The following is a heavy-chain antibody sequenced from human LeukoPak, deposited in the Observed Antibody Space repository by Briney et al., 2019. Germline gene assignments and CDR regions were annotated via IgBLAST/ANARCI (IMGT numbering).Heavy chain of an antibody. CDR1: GFAFSNAW. D-gene: IGHD3-3*01. Sequence: GGSLRLSCAASGFAFSNAWMSWVRQAPGKGLEWVGRIKSKTDGGTTDYAAPVKGRFTISRDDSKNTLYLQMNSLKTEDTAVYYCTTGENYDFWSGYYPNDYWGQGTLVTVSS. CDR2: IKSKTDGGTT. J-gene: IGHJ4*02. V-gene: IGHV3-15*01. CDR3: TTGENYDFWSGYYPNDY.